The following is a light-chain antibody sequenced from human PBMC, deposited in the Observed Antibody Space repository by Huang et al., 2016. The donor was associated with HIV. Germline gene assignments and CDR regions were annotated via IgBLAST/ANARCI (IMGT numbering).Light chain of an antibody. CDR2: GAS. CDR1: QSVSSN. Sequence: IVMTQSPATLSVSPGERATLSCRASQSVSSNLAWYQQTPGQAPRLLIYGASTRATGIPAMFSCSGSGTEFTLTISSLQSEDFAVYYCQQYNNWRGTFGQGTKLEIK. CDR3: QQYNNWRGT. V-gene: IGKV3-15*01. J-gene: IGKJ2*01.